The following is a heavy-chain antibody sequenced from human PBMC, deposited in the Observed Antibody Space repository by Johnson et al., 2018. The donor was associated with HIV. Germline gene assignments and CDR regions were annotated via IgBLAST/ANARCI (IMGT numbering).Heavy chain of an antibody. CDR2: INWNGGST. V-gene: IGHV3-20*04. CDR1: GFTFDDYG. Sequence: VQLVESGGGVVRPGGSLRLSCAAAGFTFDDYGMSWVRQAPGKGLEWVSGINWNGGSTGYADSVKGRFTISRDNAKNSLYLQMNSLRAEDTALYCCARGSRYCSGGSCPEAFDIWGQGTMVTVAS. D-gene: IGHD2-15*01. J-gene: IGHJ3*02. CDR3: ARGSRYCSGGSCPEAFDI.